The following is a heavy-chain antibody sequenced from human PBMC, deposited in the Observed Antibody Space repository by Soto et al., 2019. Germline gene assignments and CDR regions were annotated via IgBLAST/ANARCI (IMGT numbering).Heavy chain of an antibody. CDR2: ISYDGSNK. Sequence: QVQLVESGGGVVQPGRSVRLSCAASGFTFSSYAMHWVRQAPGKGLEWVAVISYDGSNKYYADSVKGRFTISRDNSKNTLYLQMNSLRAEDTAVYYCARDRARRALYRSGSYYNWFAPWGQGTLVTVSS. J-gene: IGHJ5*02. CDR3: ARDRARRALYRSGSYYNWFAP. D-gene: IGHD3-10*01. V-gene: IGHV3-30-3*01. CDR1: GFTFSSYA.